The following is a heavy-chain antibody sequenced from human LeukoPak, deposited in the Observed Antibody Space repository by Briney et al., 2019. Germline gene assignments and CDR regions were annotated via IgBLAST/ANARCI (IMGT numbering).Heavy chain of an antibody. Sequence: GGSLRLSCAASGFTFSSYTMHWIRQAPGKGLEWVASIKHDGSEKYYVDSVRGRFTISRDNTMNSLYLQMSSLRAEDTAVYYCATDRGWRTSGYYLYYFEYWGQGTLVTYSS. CDR1: GFTFSSYT. D-gene: IGHD3-3*01. J-gene: IGHJ4*02. CDR3: ATDRGWRTSGYYLYYFEY. V-gene: IGHV3-7*01. CDR2: IKHDGSEK.